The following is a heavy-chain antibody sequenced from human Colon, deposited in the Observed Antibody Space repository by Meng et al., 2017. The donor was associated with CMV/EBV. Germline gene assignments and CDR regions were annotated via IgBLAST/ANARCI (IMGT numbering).Heavy chain of an antibody. CDR1: GGSISSSTYD. V-gene: IGHV4-39*07. CDR3: ATDYGDYYFDR. J-gene: IGHJ4*02. D-gene: IGHD4-17*01. CDR2: IYYSGYT. Sequence: LQRQESGPGLVKPSETLSLTCTVSGGSISSSTYDWGWIRQTPGKGLEWIGNIYYSGYTYYNPSLKSRLTISVDTSKNQFSLKLTSVTAADTAVYYCATDYGDYYFDRWGQGTLVTVSS.